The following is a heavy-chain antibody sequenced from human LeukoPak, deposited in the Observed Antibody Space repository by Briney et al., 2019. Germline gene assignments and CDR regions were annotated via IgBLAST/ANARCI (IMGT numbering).Heavy chain of an antibody. J-gene: IGHJ4*02. Sequence: GGSLRLSCAASGFTFTSYWMSWVRQAPGKGLEWVANIKEDGSEKYYVDSVKGRFTISRDNAKNSVSLQMNSLRAEDTAVYYCARIPFPPATATDGWYWGQGTLVTVSS. D-gene: IGHD2-15*01. CDR3: ARIPFPPATATDGWY. CDR2: IKEDGSEK. V-gene: IGHV3-7*03. CDR1: GFTFTSYW.